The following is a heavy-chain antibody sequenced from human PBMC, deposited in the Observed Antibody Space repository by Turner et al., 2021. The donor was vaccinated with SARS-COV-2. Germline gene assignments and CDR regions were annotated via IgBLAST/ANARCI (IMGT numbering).Heavy chain of an antibody. CDR2: AYYKGNT. Sequence: QLQLQESGPGLMKSSETLSLTCTVSGGSVRSSSYYWGWLRQPPGKGLEWIGNAYYKGNTYYNPSLKSRVTISEDTSKNQFSLNLNSVTAADTAMYYCASHRVGATIYYDYGMDVWGQGATVTVSS. V-gene: IGHV4-39*01. CDR1: GGSVRSSSYY. J-gene: IGHJ6*02. CDR3: ASHRVGATIYYDYGMDV. D-gene: IGHD1-26*01.